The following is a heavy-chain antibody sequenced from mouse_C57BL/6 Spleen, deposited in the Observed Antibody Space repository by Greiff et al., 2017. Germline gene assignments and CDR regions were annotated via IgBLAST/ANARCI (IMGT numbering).Heavy chain of an antibody. V-gene: IGHV1-52*01. J-gene: IGHJ2*01. Sequence: QVQLQQPGAELVRPGSSVKLSCTASGYTFTSYWMHWVKQRPIQGLEWIGNIDPSDSDNHYNPKFKDKATLTVDKSSSTAYMQLSSLTSEDSAVYDVARGGFDGKSLDYCDYWGQGTTLTVSS. D-gene: IGHD2-1*01. CDR1: GYTFTSYW. CDR3: ARGGFDGKSLDYCDY. CDR2: IDPSDSDN.